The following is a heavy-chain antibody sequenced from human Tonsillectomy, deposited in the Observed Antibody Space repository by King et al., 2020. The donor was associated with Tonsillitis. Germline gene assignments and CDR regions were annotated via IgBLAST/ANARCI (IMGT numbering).Heavy chain of an antibody. J-gene: IGHJ6*03. CDR2: ISYDGSNK. V-gene: IGHV3-30-3*01. Sequence: LQLVQSGGGVVQPGRSLRLSSAASGFTFSIYAMHWVRQAPGKGLEWVAVISYDGSNKYYADSVRGRITISRDNSKNTLYLEMNSLRAEDTAVYYCASDHYYYYYMDVWGKGTTVTVSS. CDR1: GFTFSIYA. CDR3: ASDHYYYYYMDV.